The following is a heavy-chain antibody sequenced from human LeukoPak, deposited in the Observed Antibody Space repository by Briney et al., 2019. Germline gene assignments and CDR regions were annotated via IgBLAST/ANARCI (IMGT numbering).Heavy chain of an antibody. CDR2: FDPEHGKI. D-gene: IGHD5-24*01. CDR3: ARVEGYNGPLGLDY. J-gene: IGHJ4*02. CDR1: GYTLTQLS. Sequence: ASVKVSCKVSGYTLTQLSMHWVRQAPGKGLEWMGGFDPEHGKIVYVQKFQGRLTMTEDPSTDTTYMDLSSLRSDDTAVYYCARVEGYNGPLGLDYWGQGTLVTVSS. V-gene: IGHV1-24*01.